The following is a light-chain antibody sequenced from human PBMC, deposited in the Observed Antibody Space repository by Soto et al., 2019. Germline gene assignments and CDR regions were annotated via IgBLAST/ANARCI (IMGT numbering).Light chain of an antibody. CDR2: DAS. CDR1: QSVSSSY. CDR3: QQYGSSPRT. J-gene: IGKJ1*01. Sequence: EIVLTQSPGTLSLSPGERATLSCRASQSVSSSYLACHQQKPGQAPRLLIYDASSRATGIPDRFSGSGSGTDFTLTISRLEPEDFAVYYFQQYGSSPRTFGQGTKVEIK. V-gene: IGKV3-20*01.